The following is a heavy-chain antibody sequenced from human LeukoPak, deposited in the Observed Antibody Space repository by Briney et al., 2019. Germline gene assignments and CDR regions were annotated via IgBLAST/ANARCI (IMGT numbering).Heavy chain of an antibody. V-gene: IGHV1-18*01. J-gene: IGHJ5*02. CDR2: ISGYSGET. Sequence: GASVKVSCKASGYTYTGYGISWVRQAPGQGLEWMGWISGYSGETNYAQKFQGRVTMTSDTSTSTAYMDLRSLRSDDTAVYYCARDRGIAAADSFDPWGQGTLVTVSS. CDR1: GYTYTGYG. CDR3: ARDRGIAAADSFDP. D-gene: IGHD6-13*01.